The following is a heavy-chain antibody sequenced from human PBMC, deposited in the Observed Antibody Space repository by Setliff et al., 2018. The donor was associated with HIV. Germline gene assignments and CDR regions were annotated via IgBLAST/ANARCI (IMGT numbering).Heavy chain of an antibody. Sequence: PGGSLRLSCAAAGFTFSNYEMNWVRQAPGKGLEWVAYISDSGTTTYYADFVKGRFTISRDNAKNSLYMQMNSLRAEDTAVYYCARAYDSSGYSLSIPGYWGQGTLVTVSS. CDR3: ARAYDSSGYSLSIPGY. V-gene: IGHV3-48*03. CDR1: GFTFSNYE. CDR2: ISDSGTTT. D-gene: IGHD3-22*01. J-gene: IGHJ4*01.